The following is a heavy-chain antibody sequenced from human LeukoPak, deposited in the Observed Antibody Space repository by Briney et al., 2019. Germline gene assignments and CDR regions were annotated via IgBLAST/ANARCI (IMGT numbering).Heavy chain of an antibody. CDR1: GGTFSSYA. Sequence: ASVKVSCKASGGTFSSYAISWVRQAPGQGLERMGWINPNSGGTNYAQKFQGRVTMTRDTSISTAYMELSRLRSDDTAVYYCARDSSAQVRYFDWLLSSPPYYYYYMDVWGKGTTVTISS. J-gene: IGHJ6*03. V-gene: IGHV1-2*02. CDR3: ARDSSAQVRYFDWLLSSPPYYYYYMDV. CDR2: INPNSGGT. D-gene: IGHD3-9*01.